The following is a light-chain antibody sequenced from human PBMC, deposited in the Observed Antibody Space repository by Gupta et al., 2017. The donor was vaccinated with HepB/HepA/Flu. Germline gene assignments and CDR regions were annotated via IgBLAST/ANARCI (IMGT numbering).Light chain of an antibody. CDR3: QHHNSYPLT. V-gene: IGKV1-16*02. CDR2: AAS. J-gene: IGKJ4*01. CDR1: QDIGNY. Sequence: DIQMTQSPSSLSASVGDRVTITCRASQDIGNYLAWFQQTPGKAPKLLIYAASALQSGVPSKFSGSGSGTDFTLTISSLQPEDFATYYCQHHNSYPLTFGGGTKLE.